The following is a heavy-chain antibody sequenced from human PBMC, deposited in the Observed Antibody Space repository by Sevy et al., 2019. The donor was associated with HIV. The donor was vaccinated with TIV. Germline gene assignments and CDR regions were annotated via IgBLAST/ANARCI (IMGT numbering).Heavy chain of an antibody. J-gene: IGHJ3*02. CDR2: ISSSSSYI. CDR3: ARVGIAVAAQAFDI. V-gene: IGHV3-21*01. D-gene: IGHD6-19*01. Sequence: GGSLRLSCAASGFTFSSYSMNWVHQAPGKGLEWVSSISSSSSYIYYADSVKGRFTISRDNAKNSLYLQMNSLRAEDTAVYYCARVGIAVAAQAFDIWGQGTMVTVSS. CDR1: GFTFSSYS.